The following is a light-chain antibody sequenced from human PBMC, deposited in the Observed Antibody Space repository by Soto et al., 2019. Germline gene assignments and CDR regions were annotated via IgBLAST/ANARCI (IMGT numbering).Light chain of an antibody. V-gene: IGKV1-5*03. CDR3: QHYNSYSEA. Sequence: DIQMTQSPSTLSVSVGDRVTITCRASQTFSSWLAWYQQNPGKAPKLLIYKASTLKSGVPSRFSGSGSGTEFTLTISSLQPDDFATYYCQHYNSYSEAFGQGTKVELK. CDR2: KAS. CDR1: QTFSSW. J-gene: IGKJ1*01.